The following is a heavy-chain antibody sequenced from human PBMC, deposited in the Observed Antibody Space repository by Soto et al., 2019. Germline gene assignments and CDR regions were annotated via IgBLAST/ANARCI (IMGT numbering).Heavy chain of an antibody. CDR3: AKDRGYYYYGMDV. J-gene: IGHJ6*02. D-gene: IGHD3-10*01. V-gene: IGHV3-30*18. CDR2: ISYDGSNK. CDR1: GFTFSSYG. Sequence: GGSLRLSCAASGFTFSSYGMHWVRQAPGKGLEWVAVISYDGSNKYYADSVKGRFIISRDNSKNTLYLQMNSLRAEDTAVYYCAKDRGYYYYGMDVWGQGTTVTSP.